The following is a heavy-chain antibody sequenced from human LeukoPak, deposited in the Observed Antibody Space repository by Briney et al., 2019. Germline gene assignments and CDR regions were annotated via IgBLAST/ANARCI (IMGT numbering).Heavy chain of an antibody. J-gene: IGHJ4*02. D-gene: IGHD5-18*01. CDR2: ISPSGDIT. V-gene: IGHV3-23*01. Sequence: SGGSLRLSCAASGFTFSNHGMNWVRQAPGKGLEWVSGISPSGDITYYADSVKGRFTISRDNSKNTLYLQMNSLRAEDTAVYYCAKDFSRGYSYGPLDYWGQGTLVTVSS. CDR3: AKDFSRGYSYGPLDY. CDR1: GFTFSNHG.